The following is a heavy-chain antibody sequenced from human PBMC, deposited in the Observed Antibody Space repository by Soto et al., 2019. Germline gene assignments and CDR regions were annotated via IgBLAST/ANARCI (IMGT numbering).Heavy chain of an antibody. Sequence: GSLRLSCAASGFTFSSYEMNWVRQAPGKGLEWVSYISSSGSTIYYADSVKGRFTISRDNAKNSLYLQMNSLRAEDTAVYYCARSRSGSQQWLVPPLDYWGQGTLVTVSS. J-gene: IGHJ4*02. V-gene: IGHV3-48*03. D-gene: IGHD6-19*01. CDR2: ISSSGSTI. CDR3: ARSRSGSQQWLVPPLDY. CDR1: GFTFSSYE.